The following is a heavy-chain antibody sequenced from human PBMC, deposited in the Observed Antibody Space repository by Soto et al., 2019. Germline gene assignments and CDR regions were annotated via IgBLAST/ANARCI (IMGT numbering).Heavy chain of an antibody. Sequence: PSETLSLTCAVYGGSFSTYYWSWIRQSPGKGPEWIGEVNHSGISIYNPSLKSRVTMSVDTSKNQFSLKLSSVTAADTAVYYCARDRTIFGVVTTYGMDVWGQGTTVTVSS. V-gene: IGHV4-34*01. CDR3: ARDRTIFGVVTTYGMDV. J-gene: IGHJ6*02. D-gene: IGHD3-3*01. CDR1: GGSFSTYY. CDR2: VNHSGIS.